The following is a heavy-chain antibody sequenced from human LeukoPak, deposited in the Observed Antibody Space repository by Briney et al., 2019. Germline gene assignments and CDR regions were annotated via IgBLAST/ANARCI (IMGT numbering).Heavy chain of an antibody. CDR1: GFTFTNSH. D-gene: IGHD4-17*01. CDR2: VWHDGTTE. Sequence: GGSLRLSCAASGFTFTNSHIHWVRQAPGQGLEWVGVVWHDGTTEQSGDAVKGRFSISRDKSKNTVSLQMDSLRVEDTAVYYCARDPRDGAYFLDYWGQGILVTVSS. V-gene: IGHV3-33*01. CDR3: ARDPRDGAYFLDY. J-gene: IGHJ4*02.